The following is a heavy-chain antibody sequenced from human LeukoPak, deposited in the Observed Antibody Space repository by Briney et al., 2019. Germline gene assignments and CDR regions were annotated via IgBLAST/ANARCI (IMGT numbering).Heavy chain of an antibody. CDR3: TRHRQYDADVFDI. CDR1: GGSLSSYY. D-gene: IGHD2-8*01. V-gene: IGHV4-59*08. CDR2: ISYSGST. J-gene: IGHJ3*02. Sequence: PSETLSLTCIVSGGSLSSYYRSWIRQPPGKGQEWIGYISYSGSTKYNPSLKSRVTISIDTSKKQFSLNLSSVTAADTAVYYCTRHRQYDADVFDIWGQGTMVTVSS.